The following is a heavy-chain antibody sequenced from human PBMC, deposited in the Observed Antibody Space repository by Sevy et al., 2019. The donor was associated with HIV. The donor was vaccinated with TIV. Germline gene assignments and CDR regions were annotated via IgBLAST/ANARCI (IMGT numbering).Heavy chain of an antibody. CDR3: ARDRGVGSYYGVDV. J-gene: IGHJ6*02. Sequence: GGCLRLSCAASGFTFSSYGMHWVRQAPGKGLEWVAVIWYDGGNKYYLDSVKGRFTISRDNSKNTLSLQMNSLRDEDTAVYYCARDRGVGSYYGVDVWGQGTTVTVSS. CDR2: IWYDGGNK. V-gene: IGHV3-33*01. D-gene: IGHD3-10*01. CDR1: GFTFSSYG.